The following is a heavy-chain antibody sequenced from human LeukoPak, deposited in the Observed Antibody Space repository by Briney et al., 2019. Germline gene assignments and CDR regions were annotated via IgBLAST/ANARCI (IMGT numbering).Heavy chain of an antibody. V-gene: IGHV1-46*01. CDR2: INPSGGST. D-gene: IGHD3-10*01. J-gene: IGHJ4*02. Sequence: ASAKVSCKASGYTFTSYYMHWVRQAPGQGLEWMGIINPSGGSTSYAQKFQGRVTMTRDMSTSTVYMELSSLRSEDTAVYYCAKEGSRGFGEVYFDYWGQGTLVTVSS. CDR1: GYTFTSYY. CDR3: AKEGSRGFGEVYFDY.